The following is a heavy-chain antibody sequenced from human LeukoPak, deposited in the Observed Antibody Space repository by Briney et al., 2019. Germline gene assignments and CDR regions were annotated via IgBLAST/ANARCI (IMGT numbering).Heavy chain of an antibody. D-gene: IGHD1-26*01. V-gene: IGHV1-18*01. J-gene: IGHJ4*02. CDR2: ISAYNGNT. CDR1: GYIFTNYG. CDR3: ARAGYSRFVDDLDY. Sequence: ASVKVSCKASGYIFTNYGINWVRQATGQGLEWMGWISAYNGNTKYTQKLQDRVTMTTDTSTSTAYMELKTLRSDDTAVYFCARAGYSRFVDDLDYWGQGTLVTVSS.